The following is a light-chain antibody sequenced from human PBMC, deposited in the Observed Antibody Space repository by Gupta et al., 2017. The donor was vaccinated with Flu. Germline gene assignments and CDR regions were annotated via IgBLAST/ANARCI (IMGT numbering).Light chain of an antibody. CDR2: KAS. CDR1: RIIISW. CDR3: QQYDTNPWT. V-gene: IGKV1-5*03. Sequence: GDRVTITCRASRIIISWLAWYQQKPGIAPKLLIYKASILESGVPSRFSGSASGTEFTLTINSLQPDDLATYYCQQYDTNPWTFGQGTTVEI. J-gene: IGKJ1*01.